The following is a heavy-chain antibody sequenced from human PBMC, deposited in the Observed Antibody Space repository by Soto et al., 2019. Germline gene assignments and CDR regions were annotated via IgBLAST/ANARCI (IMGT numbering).Heavy chain of an antibody. CDR2: ISYDGSNK. Sequence: GGSLILSCAASGFTFSSYGMHWVRQAPGKGLEWVAVISYDGSNKYYADSVKGRFTISRDNSKNTLYLQMNSLRAEDTAVYYCAKDLLSPRYYDILTGYHPTSLGMDVWGQGTTVTVSS. J-gene: IGHJ6*02. V-gene: IGHV3-30*18. D-gene: IGHD3-9*01. CDR3: AKDLLSPRYYDILTGYHPTSLGMDV. CDR1: GFTFSSYG.